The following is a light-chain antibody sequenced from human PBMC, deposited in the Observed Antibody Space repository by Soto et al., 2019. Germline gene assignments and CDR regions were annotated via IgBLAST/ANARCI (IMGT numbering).Light chain of an antibody. V-gene: IGKV1-5*03. J-gene: IGKJ3*01. CDR3: QHYDSYSGT. CDR2: RAS. CDR1: QTISSW. Sequence: DIQMTQSPSTLSASVGDRVTITCRASQTISSWLAWYQQKPGKAPKLQIYRASSLESGVPSRFSGSGSGAEFTLNISSLQPDDFATYYCQHYDSYSGTFGPGTEVDIK.